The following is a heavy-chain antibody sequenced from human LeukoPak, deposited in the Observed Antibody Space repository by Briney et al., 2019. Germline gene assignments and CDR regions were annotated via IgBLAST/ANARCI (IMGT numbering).Heavy chain of an antibody. CDR1: GFTFTTYA. CDR3: ARRCYDSSGFDY. CDR2: ISGSGGST. D-gene: IGHD3-22*01. Sequence: GGSLRLSCAASGFTFTTYAMSWVRQAPGKGLEWVSAISGSGGSTYYADSVKGRFTTSRDNSKNTLYLQMNSLRAEDTAVYYCARRCYDSSGFDYWGQGTLVTVSS. V-gene: IGHV3-23*01. J-gene: IGHJ4*02.